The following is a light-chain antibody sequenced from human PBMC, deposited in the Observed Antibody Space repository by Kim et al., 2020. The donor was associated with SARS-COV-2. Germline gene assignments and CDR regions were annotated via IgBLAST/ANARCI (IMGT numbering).Light chain of an antibody. CDR1: SSNVGRNF. CDR3: ATWDVSLNGWV. Sequence: GQRVTISCSGSSSNVGRNFVNWYQQLPGTAPKVLIYNDNQRPSGVPDRFSGSRSGTSASLAISGLQSEDEADYYCATWDVSLNGWVFGGGTQLTVL. J-gene: IGLJ3*02. V-gene: IGLV1-44*01. CDR2: NDN.